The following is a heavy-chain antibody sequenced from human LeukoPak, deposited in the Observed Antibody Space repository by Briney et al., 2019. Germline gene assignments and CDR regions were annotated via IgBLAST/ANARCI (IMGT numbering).Heavy chain of an antibody. J-gene: IGHJ6*03. CDR1: GGSISSYY. D-gene: IGHD7-27*01. V-gene: IGHV4-59*08. Sequence: RPSETLSLTCTVSGGSISSYYRSWIRQPPGKGLEWIGYIYYSGSTNYNPSLKGRVTISVDTSKNQFSLKLSSVTAADTAVYYCARHESPLGYYYYMDVWGKGTTVPVSS. CDR2: IYYSGST. CDR3: ARHESPLGYYYYMDV.